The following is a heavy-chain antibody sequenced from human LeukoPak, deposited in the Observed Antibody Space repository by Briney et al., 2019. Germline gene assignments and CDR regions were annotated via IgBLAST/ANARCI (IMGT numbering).Heavy chain of an antibody. CDR2: ISAYNSNT. Sequence: ASVKVSCKASGYTFTSYGISWVRQAPGQGLEWMGWISAYNSNTNYAQKLQGRVTMTTDTSTSTAYMELRSLRSDDTAVYYCARPTVVTPYFYMDVWGKGTTVTVSS. CDR3: ARPTVVTPYFYMDV. J-gene: IGHJ6*03. CDR1: GYTFTSYG. V-gene: IGHV1-18*01. D-gene: IGHD4-23*01.